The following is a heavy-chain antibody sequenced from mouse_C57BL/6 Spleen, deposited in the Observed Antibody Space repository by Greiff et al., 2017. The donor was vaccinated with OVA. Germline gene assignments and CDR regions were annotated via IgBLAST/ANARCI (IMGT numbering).Heavy chain of an antibody. J-gene: IGHJ1*03. Sequence: QVQLKQPGTELVKPGASVKLSCKASGYTFTSYWMHWVKQRPGQGLEWIGNINPSNGGTNYNEKFKSKATLTVDKSSSTAYMQLSSLTSEDSAVYYCARGYGSSYDWYFDVWGTGTTVTVSS. CDR1: GYTFTSYW. CDR2: INPSNGGT. V-gene: IGHV1-53*01. D-gene: IGHD1-1*01. CDR3: ARGYGSSYDWYFDV.